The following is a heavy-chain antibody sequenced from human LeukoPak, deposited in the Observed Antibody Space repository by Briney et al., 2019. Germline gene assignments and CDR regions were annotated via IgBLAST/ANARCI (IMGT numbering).Heavy chain of an antibody. D-gene: IGHD6-19*01. Sequence: SETLSLTCTVSGGSISSGGYYWSWIRQHPGKGLEWIGYIYYSGSTYYNPSLKSRVTISVDTSKNQFSLKLSSVTAADTAVYYCAREYSSGWSGTGYWGQGTLVTVSS. CDR3: AREYSSGWSGTGY. J-gene: IGHJ4*02. CDR1: GGSISSGGYY. CDR2: IYYSGST. V-gene: IGHV4-31*03.